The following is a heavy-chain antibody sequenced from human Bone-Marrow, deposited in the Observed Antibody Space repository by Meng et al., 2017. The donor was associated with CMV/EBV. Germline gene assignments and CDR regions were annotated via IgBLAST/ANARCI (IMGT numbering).Heavy chain of an antibody. CDR1: GYTFTGYY. Sequence: ASVKVSCKASGYTFTGYYMHWVRQAPGQGLEWMGWINPNSGGTNYAQKLQGRVTMTTDTSTSTAYMELRSLRSDDTAVYYCARDYGYYYGSGSLRYGMDVWGQGTTVTVSS. CDR3: ARDYGYYYGSGSLRYGMDV. CDR2: INPNSGGT. D-gene: IGHD3-10*01. J-gene: IGHJ6*02. V-gene: IGHV1-2*02.